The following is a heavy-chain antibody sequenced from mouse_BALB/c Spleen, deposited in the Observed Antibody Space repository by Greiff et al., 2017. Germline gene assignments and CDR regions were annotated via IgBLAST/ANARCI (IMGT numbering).Heavy chain of an antibody. D-gene: IGHD2-4*01. Sequence: VQGVESGPDLVAPSQSLSITCTVSGFSLTSYGVHWVRQPPGKGLEWLVVIWSDGSTTYNSALKSRLSISKDNSKSQVFLKMNSLQTDDTAMYYCARHRGITYAMDYWGQGTSVTVSS. CDR1: GFSLTSYG. J-gene: IGHJ4*01. CDR3: ARHRGITYAMDY. V-gene: IGHV2-6-2*01. CDR2: IWSDGST.